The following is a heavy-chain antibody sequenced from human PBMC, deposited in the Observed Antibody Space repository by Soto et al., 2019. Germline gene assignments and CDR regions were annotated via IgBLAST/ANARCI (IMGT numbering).Heavy chain of an antibody. Sequence: QVQLQQSGPGLVKPSQTLSLTCAISGDSVSSNSAAWNWIRQSPSRGLEWLGRTYYRSKWYNDYAVSVKSRITINPDTSKNQFSLQLNSVTPEDTAVYYCARSAFSSSAAGAVGATLFDYWGQGTLVTVSS. CDR3: ARSAFSSSAAGAVGATLFDY. D-gene: IGHD1-26*01. V-gene: IGHV6-1*01. CDR1: GDSVSSNSAA. J-gene: IGHJ4*02. CDR2: TYYRSKWYN.